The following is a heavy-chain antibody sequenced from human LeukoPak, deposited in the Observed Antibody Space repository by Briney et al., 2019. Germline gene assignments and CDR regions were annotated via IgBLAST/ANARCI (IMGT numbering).Heavy chain of an antibody. CDR3: ARQTTVVYDAFDI. D-gene: IGHD4-23*01. CDR1: GFTVSSNY. Sequence: GGSLRLSCAASGFTVSSNYMSWVRQAPGEGLEWVSVIYSGGSTYYADSVKGRFTISRDNSKNTLYLQMNSLRAEDTAVYYCARQTTVVYDAFDIWGQGTMVTVSS. J-gene: IGHJ3*02. V-gene: IGHV3-66*04. CDR2: IYSGGST.